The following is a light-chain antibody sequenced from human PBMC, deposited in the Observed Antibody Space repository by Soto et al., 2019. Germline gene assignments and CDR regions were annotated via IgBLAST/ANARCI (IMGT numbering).Light chain of an antibody. V-gene: IGKV3-15*01. CDR2: GAF. J-gene: IGKJ5*01. CDR1: QSVSIN. Sequence: IFTTQAPPILDGSPGDGAVLSSRASQSVSINLAWYQQNPGQAPRLLIYGAFTRATGIPARFSGSGSGTEFTLTISSLQSEDFAVYYCQQYYDWAITFGQGPRLEI. CDR3: QQYYDWAIT.